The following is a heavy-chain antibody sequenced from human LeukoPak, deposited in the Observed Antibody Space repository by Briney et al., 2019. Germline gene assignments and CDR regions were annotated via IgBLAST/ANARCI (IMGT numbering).Heavy chain of an antibody. V-gene: IGHV3-30-3*01. D-gene: IGHD2-15*01. CDR2: ISYDGSNK. CDR3: AREGLLLLFGDY. CDR1: GFTFSSYT. J-gene: IGHJ4*02. Sequence: GGSLRLSCAASGFTFSSYTMHWVRQAPGKGLEWVAVISYDGSNKYYADSVKGRFTISRDNSKNTLYLQMNSLRTEDTAVYYCAREGLLLLFGDYWGQGTLVTVSS.